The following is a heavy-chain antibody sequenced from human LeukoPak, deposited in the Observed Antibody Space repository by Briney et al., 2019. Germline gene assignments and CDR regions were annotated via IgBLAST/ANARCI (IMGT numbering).Heavy chain of an antibody. J-gene: IGHJ4*02. D-gene: IGHD5-12*01. Sequence: PLETLSLTCTVSGGSISSYYWSWIRQPPGKGLEWIGYIYYSGSTNYNPSLKSRVTISVDTSKNQFSLKLSSVTAADTAVCYCARWEGGYDSYFDYWGQGTLVTVSS. CDR3: ARWEGGYDSYFDY. V-gene: IGHV4-59*01. CDR2: IYYSGST. CDR1: GGSISSYY.